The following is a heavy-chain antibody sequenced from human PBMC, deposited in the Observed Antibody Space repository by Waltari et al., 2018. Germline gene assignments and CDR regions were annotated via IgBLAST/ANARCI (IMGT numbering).Heavy chain of an antibody. V-gene: IGHV4-30-4*08. D-gene: IGHD2-2*01. J-gene: IGHJ3*02. CDR3: ARGPMEDQLLGRGTFDI. Sequence: QVQLQESGPGLVKASQTLSLICPVSGGSITRGDYYWTWIRQPPGKGLEWIGYIYYSGSTHYKPSLKSRVTISVDTSKNQFSLKLSSVTAADTAVYYCARGPMEDQLLGRGTFDIWGQGTVVTVSS. CDR1: GGSITRGDYY. CDR2: IYYSGST.